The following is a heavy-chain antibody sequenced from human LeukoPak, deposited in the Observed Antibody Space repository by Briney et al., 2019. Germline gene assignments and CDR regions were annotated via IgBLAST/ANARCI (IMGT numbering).Heavy chain of an antibody. D-gene: IGHD6-19*01. CDR1: GFTFSSYS. CDR3: TKGTVAVDAFDI. CDR2: ISGSGGST. Sequence: GGSLRLSCAASGFTFSSYSMNWVRQAPGKGLEWVSAISGSGGSTYYADSVKGRFTISRDNSKNTLYLQMNSLRAEDTAVYYCTKGTVAVDAFDIWGQGTMVTVSS. J-gene: IGHJ3*02. V-gene: IGHV3-23*01.